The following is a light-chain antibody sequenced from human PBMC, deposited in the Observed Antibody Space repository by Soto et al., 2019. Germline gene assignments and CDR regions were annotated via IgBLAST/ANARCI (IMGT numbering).Light chain of an antibody. Sequence: SLLTQPPSVSAAPGEKVPMSFSGSSSPIGKYYVSWHQQLPGTAPKLLIYENDKRPSGIPDRFSGSKSGTSATLGITGLQTGDEADYYCGTWDSSLTTFVFGTGTKVTVL. V-gene: IGLV1-51*02. J-gene: IGLJ1*01. CDR1: SSPIGKYY. CDR3: GTWDSSLTTFV. CDR2: END.